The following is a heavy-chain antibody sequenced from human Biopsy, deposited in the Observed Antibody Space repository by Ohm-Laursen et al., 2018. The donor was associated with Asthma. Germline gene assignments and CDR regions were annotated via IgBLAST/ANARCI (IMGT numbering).Heavy chain of an antibody. D-gene: IGHD3-9*01. V-gene: IGHV1-3*01. J-gene: IGHJ3*02. CDR1: GYTFISYA. CDR2: INAGDGNT. CDR3: ARTYYDFLTGQVNDALAM. Sequence: ASVKVSCKASGYTFISYAIHWVRQAPGQRLEWMGWINAGDGNTKYSQKFQGRVTITRDTSASTAYMDLRSLRSEDMAMYYCARTYYDFLTGQVNDALAMWGQGTVVTVSS.